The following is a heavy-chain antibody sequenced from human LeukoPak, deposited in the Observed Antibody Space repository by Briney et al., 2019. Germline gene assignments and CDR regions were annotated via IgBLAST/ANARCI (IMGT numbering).Heavy chain of an antibody. V-gene: IGHV3-11*04. CDR1: GFSFDDYG. CDR2: ISSSGSTI. D-gene: IGHD3-22*01. CDR3: ARTYYYDSSGYYRY. Sequence: PGGSLRLSCAASGFSFDDYGMSWIRQAPGKGLEWVSYISSSGSTIYYADSVKGRFTISRDNAKNSLYLQMNSLRAEDTAVYYCARTYYYDSSGYYRYWGQGTLVTVSS. J-gene: IGHJ4*02.